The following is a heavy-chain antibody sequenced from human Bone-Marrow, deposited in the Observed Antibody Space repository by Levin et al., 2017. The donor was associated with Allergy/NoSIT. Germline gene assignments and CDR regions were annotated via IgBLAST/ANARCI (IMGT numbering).Heavy chain of an antibody. V-gene: IGHV4-59*01. D-gene: IGHD3-22*01. CDR1: GDSMTTDF. Sequence: SETLSLTCTVSGDSMTTDFWNWFRQSPGKGLEFIGFIFHTGRTYSNPSLKGRVTISMETSKNQFSLRLRSVTAADTAIYYCARSMKYASDGDYFEWFDPWGQGTRVTVSS. J-gene: IGHJ5*02. CDR2: IFHTGRT. CDR3: ARSMKYASDGDYFEWFDP.